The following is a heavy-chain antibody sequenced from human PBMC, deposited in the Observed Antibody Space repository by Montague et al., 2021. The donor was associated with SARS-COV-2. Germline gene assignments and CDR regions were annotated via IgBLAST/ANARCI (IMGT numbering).Heavy chain of an antibody. CDR2: IYHSGST. V-gene: IGHV4-59*01. CDR1: GGSISSYY. CDR3: AGDRGRFWHFDL. J-gene: IGHJ2*01. D-gene: IGHD3-16*01. Sequence: SETLSLTCTVSGGSISSYYWNWIRQSPGKGLEWIGYIYHSGSTKYNPSLKSRVTISVDTSKSQMSLRLNSVTAADTAVYYCAGDRGRFWHFDLWGRGTRVTVSS.